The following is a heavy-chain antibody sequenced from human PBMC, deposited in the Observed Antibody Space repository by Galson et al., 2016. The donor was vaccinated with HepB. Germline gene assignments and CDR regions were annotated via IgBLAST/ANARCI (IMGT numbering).Heavy chain of an antibody. J-gene: IGHJ4*02. Sequence: TLSLTCTVSGDSVNRGGYYWTWIRQHPGKGLEWIGCISYGGDTYYNPSLKSRLTISVDTSENQCSLNLTSVTAADTAVYYCARDRVDIVASMGFFDSWGQGSLVTVSS. D-gene: IGHD5-12*01. CDR1: GDSVNRGGYY. V-gene: IGHV4-31*03. CDR3: ARDRVDIVASMGFFDS. CDR2: ISYGGDT.